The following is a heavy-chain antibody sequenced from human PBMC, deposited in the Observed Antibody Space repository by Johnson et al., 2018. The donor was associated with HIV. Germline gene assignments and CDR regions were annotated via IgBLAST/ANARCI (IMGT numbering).Heavy chain of an antibody. J-gene: IGHJ3*02. CDR1: GFTFSDYH. CDR3: ARDKVAGFAFDI. Sequence: VQLVESGGGLVKPGGSLRLSCVASGFTFSDYHMSWIRQAPGKGLEWVSVIYSGGNTYYADSVKGRFTISRDNSKNTLYLQMNSLRAEDTAVYYCARDKVAGFAFDIWGQGTMVTVSS. V-gene: IGHV3-66*01. CDR2: IYSGGNT. D-gene: IGHD6-19*01.